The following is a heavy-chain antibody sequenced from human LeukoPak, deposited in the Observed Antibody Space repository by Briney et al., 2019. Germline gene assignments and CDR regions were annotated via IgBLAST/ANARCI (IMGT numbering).Heavy chain of an antibody. V-gene: IGHV4-34*01. CDR2: INHSGST. CDR3: ARPSPLYYYDSSVPTSI. CDR1: GGSFSGYY. Sequence: SETLSLTCAVYGGSFSGYYWSWIRQPPGKGLEWIGEINHSGSTNYNPSLKSRVTISVDTSKNQFSLKLSSVTAADTAVYYCARPSPLYYYDSSVPTSIWGQGTMVTVSS. J-gene: IGHJ3*02. D-gene: IGHD3-22*01.